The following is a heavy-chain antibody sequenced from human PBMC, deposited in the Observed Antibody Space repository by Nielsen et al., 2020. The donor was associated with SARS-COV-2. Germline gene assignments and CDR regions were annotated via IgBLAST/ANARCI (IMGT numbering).Heavy chain of an antibody. CDR2: INPSGGST. CDR1: GYTFTGYY. J-gene: IGHJ6*02. D-gene: IGHD3-9*01. V-gene: IGHV1-46*01. CDR3: ARVGKQTYDILTGYYIAFPDYYGMDV. Sequence: ASVKVSCKASGYTFTGYYMHWVRQAPGQGLEWMGIINPSGGSTSYAQKFQGRVTMTRDTSTSTVYMELSSLRSEDTAVYYCARVGKQTYDILTGYYIAFPDYYGMDVWGQGTTVTVSS.